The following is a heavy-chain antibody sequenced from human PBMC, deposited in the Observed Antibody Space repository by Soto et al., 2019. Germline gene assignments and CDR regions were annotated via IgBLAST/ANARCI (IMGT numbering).Heavy chain of an antibody. D-gene: IGHD3-3*01. CDR3: ASGLQYYDFWSVDY. J-gene: IGHJ4*02. V-gene: IGHV4-31*03. CDR1: GGSISSGGYY. CDR2: IYYSGST. Sequence: QVQLQESGPGLVKPSQTLSLTCTVSGGSISSGGYYWSWIRQHPGKGLEWIGYIYYSGSTYYNPSLKSRVTISVHTSKNQFSLKLSSVTAADTAVYYCASGLQYYDFWSVDYWGQGTLVTVSS.